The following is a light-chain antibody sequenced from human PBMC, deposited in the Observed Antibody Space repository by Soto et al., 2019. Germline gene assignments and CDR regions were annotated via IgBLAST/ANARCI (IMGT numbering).Light chain of an antibody. V-gene: IGKV3-20*01. J-gene: IGKJ5*01. CDR3: QQYGSSPPIT. CDR1: QSVSSGY. CDR2: RTS. Sequence: EIVFTQSPGTLSLSPGERASLSCRASQSVSSGYLAWYQQKPGQAPRLLVYRTSSRATGIPDRFSGSGSGTDFTLTISRLEPEDFAVYYCQQYGSSPPITFGQGTRLEIK.